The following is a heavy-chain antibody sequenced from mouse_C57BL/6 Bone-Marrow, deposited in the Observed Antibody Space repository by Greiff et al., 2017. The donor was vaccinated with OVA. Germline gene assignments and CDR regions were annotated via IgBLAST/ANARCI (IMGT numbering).Heavy chain of an antibody. J-gene: IGHJ2*01. CDR3: TRAGGYYSFYFDY. V-gene: IGHV5-9-1*02. Sequence: EVKLMESGAGLVKPGGSLKLSCAASGFTFSSYAMSWVRQTPEKRLEWVAYISSGGDYIYYADTVKGRFPISRDNARNTLYLQMSSLKSEDTAMYYCTRAGGYYSFYFDYWGQGTTLTVSS. CDR2: ISSGGDYI. CDR1: GFTFSSYA. D-gene: IGHD2-3*01.